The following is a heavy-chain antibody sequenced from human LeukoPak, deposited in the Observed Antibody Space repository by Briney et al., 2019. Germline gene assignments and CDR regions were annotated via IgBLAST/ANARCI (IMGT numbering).Heavy chain of an antibody. CDR2: ISYSVST. CDR1: GGSIISDY. D-gene: IGHD1-26*01. Sequence: SETLSLTCTVSGGSIISDYWSWSRQPPGKGLEWIGYISYSVSTNSNPSLKSRVTISVYTSQNQFSLKLCSVTAADTGVCYCARGGSYSGSYDGAFDIWGQGTMVTVSS. CDR3: ARGGSYSGSYDGAFDI. V-gene: IGHV4-59*01. J-gene: IGHJ3*02.